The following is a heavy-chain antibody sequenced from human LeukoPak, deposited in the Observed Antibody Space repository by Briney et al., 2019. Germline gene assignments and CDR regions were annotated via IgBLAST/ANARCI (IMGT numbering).Heavy chain of an antibody. CDR3: ARDPRLEYYDTSGYYYNYYYGMDV. CDR2: ISAYNGKT. Sequence: ASVKVSCKASGYPFTSYGISWVRQAPGQGLEWMGWISAYNGKTNYAQMLQGRVTMTIDTSTSTAYVELRSLSSDDTAVYYCARDPRLEYYDTSGYYYNYYYGMDVWGQGTTATVSS. V-gene: IGHV1-18*01. CDR1: GYPFTSYG. J-gene: IGHJ6*02. D-gene: IGHD3-22*01.